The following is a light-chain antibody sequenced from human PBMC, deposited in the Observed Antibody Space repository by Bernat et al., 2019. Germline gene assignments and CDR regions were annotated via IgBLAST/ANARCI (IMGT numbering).Light chain of an antibody. CDR2: GAS. V-gene: IGKV3-15*01. Sequence: EIVMTQSPATLSVSPGERATLSCRASQSVSTNLAWYQQEPGQGPRLLIYGASTRATGIPARFSGSGSGTEFTLTISSLQSEDFAVYYCQQYNSWPPITFGQGTRLEIK. J-gene: IGKJ5*01. CDR3: QQYNSWPPIT. CDR1: QSVSTN.